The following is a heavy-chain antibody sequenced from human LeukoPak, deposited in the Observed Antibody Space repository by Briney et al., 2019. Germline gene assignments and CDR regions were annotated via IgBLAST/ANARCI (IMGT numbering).Heavy chain of an antibody. CDR2: INHSGST. CDR1: GGSFSGYY. CDR3: ARVGLYGSGSY. J-gene: IGHJ4*02. D-gene: IGHD3-10*01. V-gene: IGHV4-34*01. Sequence: SETLSLTCTVYGGSFSGYYWSWIRQPPGKGLEWIGEINHSGSTNYNPSLKSRVTISVDTSKNQFSLKLSSVTAADTAVYYCARVGLYGSGSYWGQGTLVTVSS.